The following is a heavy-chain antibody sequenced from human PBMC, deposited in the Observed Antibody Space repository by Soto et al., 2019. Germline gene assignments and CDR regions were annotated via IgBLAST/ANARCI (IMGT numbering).Heavy chain of an antibody. D-gene: IGHD3-16*01. CDR1: GGAISSGDYY. Sequence: QVQLQESGPGLVKPLQTLSLTCTVSGGAISSGDYYWTWIRQPPGKGLEWIGFIYDSGSLYHNPSLRSRVSISIDTSNDRFSLNLTAVTAADTAVYYCARLPYDSVWGTLSGMDVWGQGTTVTVSS. V-gene: IGHV4-30-4*01. CDR2: IYDSGSL. CDR3: ARLPYDSVWGTLSGMDV. J-gene: IGHJ6*02.